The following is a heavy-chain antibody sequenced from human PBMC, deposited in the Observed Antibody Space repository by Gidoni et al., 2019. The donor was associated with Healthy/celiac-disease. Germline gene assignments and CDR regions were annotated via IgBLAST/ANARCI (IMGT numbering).Heavy chain of an antibody. Sequence: EVQLLESGGGLVQPGGSLRLSCAASGFTFSSYAISWVRQAPGKGLEWVSAISGSGGSTYYADSVKGRFTISRDNSKNTLYLQMNSLRAEDTAVYYCAKVAGDIVVVPAARGAFDIWGQGTMVTVSS. CDR1: GFTFSSYA. D-gene: IGHD2-2*01. CDR2: ISGSGGST. CDR3: AKVAGDIVVVPAARGAFDI. J-gene: IGHJ3*02. V-gene: IGHV3-23*01.